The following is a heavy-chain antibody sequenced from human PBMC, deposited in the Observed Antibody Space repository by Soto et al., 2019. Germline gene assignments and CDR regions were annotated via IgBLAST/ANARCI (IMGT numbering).Heavy chain of an antibody. V-gene: IGHV3-33*01. CDR3: ATGSGIYDSSGYYYYYYYGMDV. CDR1: GFTFSSYG. CDR2: IWYDGSNK. J-gene: IGHJ6*02. D-gene: IGHD3-22*01. Sequence: VQLVESGGGVVQPGRSLRLSCAASGFTFSSYGMHWVRQAPGKGLEWVAVIWYDGSNKYYADSVKGRFTISRDNSKNTLYLQMNSLRAGDTAVYYCATGSGIYDSSGYYYYYYYGMDVWGQGTTVTVSS.